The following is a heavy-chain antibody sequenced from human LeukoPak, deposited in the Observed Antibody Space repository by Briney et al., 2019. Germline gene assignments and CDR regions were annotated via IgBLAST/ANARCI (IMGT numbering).Heavy chain of an antibody. Sequence: SETLSLTCAVYGGSFSGYYWSWIRQPPGKGLEWIGEINHSGSTNYNPSLKSRVTISVDTSKNQFSLKLSSVTAADTAVYYCARGRRNQGRFLEWLPHNWFDPWGQGTLVTVSS. V-gene: IGHV4-34*01. J-gene: IGHJ5*02. CDR1: GGSFSGYY. CDR3: ARGRRNQGRFLEWLPHNWFDP. CDR2: INHSGST. D-gene: IGHD3-3*01.